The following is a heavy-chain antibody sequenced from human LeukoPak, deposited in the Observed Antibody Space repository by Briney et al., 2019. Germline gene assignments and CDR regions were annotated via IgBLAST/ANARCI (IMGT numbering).Heavy chain of an antibody. D-gene: IGHD2-8*01. V-gene: IGHV4-39*07. CDR2: IYYTGSS. J-gene: IGHJ5*02. CDR3: ARENYCTNGVCWAFDP. Sequence: SETLSLTCTVSGGSISSSDYYWGWIRQPPGEGLEWIGNIYYTGSSSYNSSLKSRVTISVVTSKNQFSLQLSSVTAADTAVYYCARENYCTNGVCWAFDPWGQGTLVTVSS. CDR1: GGSISSSDYY.